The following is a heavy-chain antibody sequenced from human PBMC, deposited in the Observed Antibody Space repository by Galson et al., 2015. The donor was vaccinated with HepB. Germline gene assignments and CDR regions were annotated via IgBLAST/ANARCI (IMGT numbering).Heavy chain of an antibody. Sequence: SLRLSCAASGFTFSSYGMHWVRQAPGKGLEWVAVISYDGSNKYYADSVKGRFTISRDNSKNTLYLQMNSLRAEDTAVYYCARVGAIVVVVAATRGSFDYWGQGTLVTVSS. CDR2: ISYDGSNK. CDR3: ARVGAIVVVVAATRGSFDY. J-gene: IGHJ4*02. CDR1: GFTFSSYG. D-gene: IGHD2-15*01. V-gene: IGHV3-30*03.